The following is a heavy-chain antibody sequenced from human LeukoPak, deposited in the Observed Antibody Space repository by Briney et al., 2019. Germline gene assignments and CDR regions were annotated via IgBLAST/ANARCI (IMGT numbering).Heavy chain of an antibody. J-gene: IGHJ4*02. CDR3: ARGYYDSSGYYSIDY. Sequence: ASVKVSCKASGYTFTDYFIHWVRQAPGQELGWMGRINPNSGGTNYAQKFQGRVTMTRDTSISTAYMELSRLRSDDTAVYYCARGYYDSSGYYSIDYWGQGTLVTVSS. CDR2: INPNSGGT. D-gene: IGHD3-22*01. CDR1: GYTFTDYF. V-gene: IGHV1-2*06.